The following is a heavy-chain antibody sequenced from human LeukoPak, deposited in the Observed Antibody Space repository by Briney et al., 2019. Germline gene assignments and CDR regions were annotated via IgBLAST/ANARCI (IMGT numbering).Heavy chain of an antibody. J-gene: IGHJ6*03. Sequence: ASVKVSCKASGYTFTSYGISWVRQAPGQGLEWMGWISAYNGNTNYAQKLQGRVTMTTDTSTSTAYMELRSLRSDDTAVYYCAREAQQLVPYYYYYMDVWGKGTTVTVSS. D-gene: IGHD6-13*01. CDR1: GYTFTSYG. CDR3: AREAQQLVPYYYYYMDV. V-gene: IGHV1-18*01. CDR2: ISAYNGNT.